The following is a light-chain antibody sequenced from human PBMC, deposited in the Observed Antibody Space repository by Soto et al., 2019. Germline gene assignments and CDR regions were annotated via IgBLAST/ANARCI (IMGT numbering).Light chain of an antibody. Sequence: DVVMTQSPLSLPVTLGQPASISCRSSQSLMHSDGNTYLNWFQQRPGQSPRRLIYEVSDRDSGVTDTXSGSGSGTDFTLKISRVEAEDVGVYYCMKGTHWPWTFGQGTEVEIK. V-gene: IGKV2-30*02. CDR1: QSLMHSDGNTY. CDR2: EVS. CDR3: MKGTHWPWT. J-gene: IGKJ1*01.